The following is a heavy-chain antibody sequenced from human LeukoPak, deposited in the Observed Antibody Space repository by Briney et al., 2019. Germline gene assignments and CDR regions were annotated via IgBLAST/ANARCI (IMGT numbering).Heavy chain of an antibody. V-gene: IGHV3-11*04. D-gene: IGHD3-10*01. CDR1: GFTFSDYY. Sequence: PGGSLRLSCGASGFTFSDYYMSWIRQAPGKGLEWVSYVSSSGSTIYYADSVKGRFTISRDNAKNSLYLQMNSLRAEDTAVYYCAREVGELDPYYFDYWGQGTLVTVSS. CDR3: AREVGELDPYYFDY. CDR2: VSSSGSTI. J-gene: IGHJ4*02.